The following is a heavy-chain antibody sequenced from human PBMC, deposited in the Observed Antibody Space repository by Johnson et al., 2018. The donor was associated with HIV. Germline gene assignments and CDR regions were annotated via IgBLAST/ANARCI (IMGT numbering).Heavy chain of an antibody. CDR1: GFTFSSYD. CDR3: ARDPDTSAGNPFDI. Sequence: QVQLVESGGGLVQPGGSLRLSCAASGFTFSSYDMHWVRQAPGKGLEWVAVISYDRSNKYYADSVKGRFTISRDNSKNTLFLQMNSLRAEDTAVYYCARDPDTSAGNPFDIWGQGTRVTVS. J-gene: IGHJ3*02. D-gene: IGHD3-10*01. CDR2: ISYDRSNK. V-gene: IGHV3-30-3*01.